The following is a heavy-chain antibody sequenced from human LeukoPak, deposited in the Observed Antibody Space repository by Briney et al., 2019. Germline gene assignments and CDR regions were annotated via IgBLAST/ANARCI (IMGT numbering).Heavy chain of an antibody. J-gene: IGHJ6*02. CDR3: AKAASSSWPSYYYGMDV. D-gene: IGHD6-13*01. V-gene: IGHV3-23*01. CDR2: ITGSGGNT. Sequence: PGRSLRLSCAASGFTFSSYAMHWVRQAPGKGLEWVSVITGSGGNTYYADSVKGRFTISKDNSKNTVYLQMSSLRVDDTAVYYCAKAASSSWPSYYYGMDVWGQGTTVTVSS. CDR1: GFTFSSYA.